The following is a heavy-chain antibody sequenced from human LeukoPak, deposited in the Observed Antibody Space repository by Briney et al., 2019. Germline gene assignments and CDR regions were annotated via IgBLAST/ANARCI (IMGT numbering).Heavy chain of an antibody. J-gene: IGHJ4*02. D-gene: IGHD4-17*01. CDR2: INHSGST. CDR1: GGSFSGYY. CDR3: AREYGDYVRYFDY. V-gene: IGHV4-34*01. Sequence: PETLSLTCAVYGGSFSGYYWSWIRQPPGKGLEWIGEINHSGSTNYNPSLKSRVTISVDTSKNQFSLKLSSVTAADTAVYYCAREYGDYVRYFDYWGQGTLVTVSS.